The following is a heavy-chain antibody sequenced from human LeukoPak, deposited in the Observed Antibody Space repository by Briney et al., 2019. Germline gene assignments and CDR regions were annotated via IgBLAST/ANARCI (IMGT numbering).Heavy chain of an antibody. J-gene: IGHJ6*04. Sequence: SGGSLRLSCADSGGTLSEHWMNWFRQAPGRGLEWVAKINGAGSGTEYLESVKGRFTISRDDAKNSPYLQMNSLSVEDTAVYYCVIEDWGSYVWGRGTTVTLSS. V-gene: IGHV3-7*01. D-gene: IGHD3-16*01. CDR2: INGAGSGT. CDR3: VIEDWGSYV. CDR1: GGTLSEHW.